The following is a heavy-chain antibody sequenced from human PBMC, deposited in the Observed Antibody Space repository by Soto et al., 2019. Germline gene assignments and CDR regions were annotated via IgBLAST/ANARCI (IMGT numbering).Heavy chain of an antibody. J-gene: IGHJ6*02. CDR3: ARAVTHYDFWSGYSQYGMDV. CDR2: ISSSSSYI. D-gene: IGHD3-3*01. CDR1: GFTFGSYS. Sequence: GGSLRLSCAASGFTFGSYSMNWVRQAPGKGLEWVSSISSSSSYIYYADSVKGRFTISRDNAKNSLYLQMNSLRAEDTAVYYCARAVTHYDFWSGYSQYGMDVWGQGTTVTVSS. V-gene: IGHV3-21*01.